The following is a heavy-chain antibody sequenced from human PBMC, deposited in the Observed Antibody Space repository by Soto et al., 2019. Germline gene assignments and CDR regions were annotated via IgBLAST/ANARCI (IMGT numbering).Heavy chain of an antibody. CDR2: ISSSSSYI. V-gene: IGHV3-21*01. D-gene: IGHD3-3*01. CDR1: GFTFGTYS. Sequence: GGSLRLSCAASGFTFGTYSMNWVRQAPGKGLEWVSSISSSSSYIYYADSVKGRFTISRDNAKNSLFLQMNSLRAEDTAVYYCARDTNPYYDFWSGYAAYYYYYYGMDVWGQGTTVTVSS. J-gene: IGHJ6*02. CDR3: ARDTNPYYDFWSGYAAYYYYYYGMDV.